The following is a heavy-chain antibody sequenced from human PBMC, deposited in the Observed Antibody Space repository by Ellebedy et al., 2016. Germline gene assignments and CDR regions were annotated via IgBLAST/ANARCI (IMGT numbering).Heavy chain of an antibody. CDR3: ARGSITVFGGVDV. CDR1: GFTFDAYN. Sequence: GGSLRLSXVASGFTFDAYNMNWVRQAPGKGLVWVSRISTDGSSTNYADSVKGRFTISRDNAKNTLYLQMNSLRAEDTAVYYCARGSITVFGGVDVWGKGTTVTVSS. D-gene: IGHD3-3*01. J-gene: IGHJ6*04. CDR2: ISTDGSST. V-gene: IGHV3-74*01.